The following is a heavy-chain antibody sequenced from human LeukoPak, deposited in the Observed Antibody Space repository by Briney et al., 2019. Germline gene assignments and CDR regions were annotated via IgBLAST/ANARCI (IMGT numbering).Heavy chain of an antibody. J-gene: IGHJ4*02. Sequence: SGTLSLTCAVSGGSISSNNWWSWVRQPPGKGLEWIGEIYHSGNTNYNPSLKSRVTISLDKSKNQFSLKLNSVTAADTAVYYCARDYYDSSGPEDYFDYWGQGTLVTVSS. CDR3: ARDYYDSSGPEDYFDY. CDR1: GGSISSNNW. CDR2: IYHSGNT. V-gene: IGHV4-4*02. D-gene: IGHD3-22*01.